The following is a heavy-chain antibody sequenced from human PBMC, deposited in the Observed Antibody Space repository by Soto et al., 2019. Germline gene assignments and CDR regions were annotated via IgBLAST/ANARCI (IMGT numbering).Heavy chain of an antibody. Sequence: QVQLVESGGGVVQPGRSLRLSCAASGFTFSSYGMHWVRHAPGKGLEWVAVISYDGSNKYYADSVKGRFTISRDNSKNTLYLQMNSLRAEDTAVYYCAKDRGDYGDFGDYWGQGTLVTVSS. CDR3: AKDRGDYGDFGDY. D-gene: IGHD4-17*01. V-gene: IGHV3-30*18. CDR1: GFTFSSYG. J-gene: IGHJ4*02. CDR2: ISYDGSNK.